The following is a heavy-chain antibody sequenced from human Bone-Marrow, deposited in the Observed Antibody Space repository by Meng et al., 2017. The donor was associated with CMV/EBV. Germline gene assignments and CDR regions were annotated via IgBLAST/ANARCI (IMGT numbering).Heavy chain of an antibody. V-gene: IGHV1-18*04. CDR1: AYMLVSPA. D-gene: IGHD1-14*01. CDR2: IRTDQSDR. Sequence: ASEVSCKASAYMLVSPAIISWVRQAPGQGLEWVGWIRTDQSDRKIAATFQGRVSLSAATTTSTVYMELRGLRSDDTAIYYCARGGAQTDFDSWGRGPLVTVSS. CDR3: ARGGAQTDFDS. J-gene: IGHJ4*02.